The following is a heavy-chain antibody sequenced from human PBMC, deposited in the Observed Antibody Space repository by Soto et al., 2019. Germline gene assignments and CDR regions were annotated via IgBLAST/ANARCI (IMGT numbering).Heavy chain of an antibody. V-gene: IGHV1-3*01. CDR1: GYTFTRDA. J-gene: IGHJ5*02. D-gene: IGHD2-15*01. CDR2: INAGNGNT. CDR3: ARGPCSGTSCFYWFDP. Sequence: ASVKVSCKASGYTFTRDAMHWVRQAPGQRLEWMGWINAGNGNTRYSEKFQGRVTITRDTSASTAYMELSSLRSEDTAVYYCARGPCSGTSCFYWFDPWGQGTLVTVSS.